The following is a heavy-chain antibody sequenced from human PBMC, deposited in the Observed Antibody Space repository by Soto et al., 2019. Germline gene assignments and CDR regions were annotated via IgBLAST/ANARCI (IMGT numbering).Heavy chain of an antibody. CDR3: ARESEDLTSNFGY. Sequence: WWSLRLSCSASVFTFTSYSMNWFRQAPGKGLEWVSSISSTTNYIYYGDSMKGRFTISRDNAKNSLYLEMNSLRAEDTAVYYCARESEDLTSNFGYWGQGTLVTVSS. CDR1: VFTFTSYS. V-gene: IGHV3-21*06. CDR2: ISSTTNYI. J-gene: IGHJ4*02.